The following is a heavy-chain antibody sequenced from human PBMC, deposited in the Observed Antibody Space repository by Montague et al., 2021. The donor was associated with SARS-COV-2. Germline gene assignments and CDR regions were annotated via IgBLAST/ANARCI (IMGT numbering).Heavy chain of an antibody. CDR3: ARVLVVTYYGMDV. V-gene: IGHV3-48*03. J-gene: IGHJ6*02. CDR2: ISSSGSTI. Sequence: SLRLSCAASGFTFSSHEMNWVRQAPGKGLEWVSYISSSGSTIYYADSVKGRFTISRDNAKNSLYLQMNSLRAEDTAVYYCARVLVVTYYGMDVWGQGTTVTVSS. D-gene: IGHD3-22*01. CDR1: GFTFSSHE.